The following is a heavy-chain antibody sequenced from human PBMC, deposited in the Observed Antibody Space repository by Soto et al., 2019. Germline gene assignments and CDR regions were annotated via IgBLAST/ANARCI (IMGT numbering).Heavy chain of an antibody. CDR3: AREFSSGWAGY. CDR1: GGTFSTSG. Sequence: QVHLVQSGAEVKKPGSSVKVSCKASGGTFSTSGISWVRQAPGQGLEWVGHFVPLLGTPTYAQRFQGRVTITADESTSTAYMELSSLRSEDTAVYYCAREFSSGWAGYWGQGTLVAVSS. CDR2: FVPLLGTP. V-gene: IGHV1-69*01. J-gene: IGHJ4*02. D-gene: IGHD6-19*01.